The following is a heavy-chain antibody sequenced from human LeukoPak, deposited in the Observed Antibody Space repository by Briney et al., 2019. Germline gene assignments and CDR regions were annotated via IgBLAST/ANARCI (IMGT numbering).Heavy chain of an antibody. CDR3: ARGLVAKSKDYFDY. CDR2: INHSGST. CDR1: GGSFSGYY. V-gene: IGHV4-34*01. D-gene: IGHD5-12*01. J-gene: IGHJ4*02. Sequence: SETLSLTRAVYGGSFSGYYWSWIRQPPGKGLEWIGEINHSGSTNYNPSLKSRVTISVDTSKNQFSLKLSSVTAADTAVYYCARGLVAKSKDYFDYWGQGTLVTVSS.